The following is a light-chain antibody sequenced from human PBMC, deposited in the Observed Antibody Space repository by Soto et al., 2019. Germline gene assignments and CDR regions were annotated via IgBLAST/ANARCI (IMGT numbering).Light chain of an antibody. CDR1: SSDVGDYNS. V-gene: IGLV2-14*01. CDR3: TSYTNINPLV. CDR2: EVS. J-gene: IGLJ3*02. Sequence: QSALTQPASVSGSPGQSITISCTGTSSDVGDYNSVSWYQQHAGKAPELMIYEVSNRPSGVSNRFSGSKSGNTASLTISGLQAEDAADYYSTSYTNINPLVFGGGTKLTVL.